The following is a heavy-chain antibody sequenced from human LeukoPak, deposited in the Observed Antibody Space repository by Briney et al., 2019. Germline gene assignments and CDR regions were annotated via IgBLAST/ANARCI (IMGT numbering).Heavy chain of an antibody. CDR3: ARVSFGVVPYYMDV. CDR2: IYTSGST. Sequence: SETLSHTCTVSGGSISSGSYYWSWIRQPAGKGLEWIGRIYTSGSTNYNPSLKSRVTISVDTSKNQFSLKLSSVTAADTAVYYCARVSFGVVPYYMDVWGKGTTVTVSS. D-gene: IGHD3-3*01. J-gene: IGHJ6*03. CDR1: GGSISSGSYY. V-gene: IGHV4-61*02.